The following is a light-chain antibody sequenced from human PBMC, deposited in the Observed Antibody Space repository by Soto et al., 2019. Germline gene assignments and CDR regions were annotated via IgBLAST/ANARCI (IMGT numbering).Light chain of an antibody. J-gene: IGKJ1*01. CDR3: QPYNNWPRT. Sequence: EIVMTQSPATLSVSPGERCTLSCMASQSFSSNLAWYQQKPGQSPRLLIYGASTRATAIPARFSGSGSGTDFTLTISSLQSEDFAVYYCQPYNNWPRTVGQGTKVEIK. CDR1: QSFSSN. V-gene: IGKV3-15*01. CDR2: GAS.